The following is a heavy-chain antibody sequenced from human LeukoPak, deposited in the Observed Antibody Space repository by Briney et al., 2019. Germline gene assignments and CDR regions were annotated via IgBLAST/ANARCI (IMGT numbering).Heavy chain of an antibody. J-gene: IGHJ6*03. Sequence: ASVKVSCKASGGTFSSYAISWVRQAPGQGLEWMGGIIPIFGTANYAQKFQGRVTITTDESTSTAYMELSSLRSEDTAVYYCARGIAAAYYYYMDVWGKGTTVTVSS. V-gene: IGHV1-69*05. CDR3: ARGIAAAYYYYMDV. CDR1: GGTFSSYA. CDR2: IIPIFGTA. D-gene: IGHD6-13*01.